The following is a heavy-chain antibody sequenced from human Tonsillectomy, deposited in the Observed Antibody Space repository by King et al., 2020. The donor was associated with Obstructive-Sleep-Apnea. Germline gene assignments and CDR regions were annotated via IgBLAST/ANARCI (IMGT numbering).Heavy chain of an antibody. CDR1: GGSISISSYY. CDR3: AREACGCDCYSQLDY. D-gene: IGHD2-21*02. CDR2: IYYSGST. Sequence: LQLQESGPGLVKPSETLSLTCTVSGGSISISSYYWGWIRQPPGKGLDGIGSIYYSGSTYYNPALKSRVTISVDTSKNQFSLKLSSVTGADTAVYYCAREACGCDCYSQLDYWGQGTLVTVSS. J-gene: IGHJ4*02. V-gene: IGHV4-39*07.